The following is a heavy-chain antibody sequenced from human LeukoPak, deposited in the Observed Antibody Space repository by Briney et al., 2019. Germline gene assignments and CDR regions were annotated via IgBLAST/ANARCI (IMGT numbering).Heavy chain of an antibody. CDR2: ISYDGSNK. J-gene: IGHJ4*02. CDR1: GFTFSSYG. V-gene: IGHV3-30*18. CDR3: AKDLAFVGGDRLVGAPDY. D-gene: IGHD2-21*02. Sequence: PGGSLRPSCAASGFTFSSYGMHLVRQAPGKGLEWVAVISYDGSNKYYADSVKGRFTISRDNSKNTLYLQMNSLRAEDTAVYYCAKDLAFVGGDRLVGAPDYWGQGTLVTVSS.